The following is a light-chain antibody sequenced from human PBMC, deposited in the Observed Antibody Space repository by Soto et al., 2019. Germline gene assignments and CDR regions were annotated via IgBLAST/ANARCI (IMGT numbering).Light chain of an antibody. CDR3: HQYNHWLTWT. CDR1: QSVSSYY. J-gene: IGKJ1*01. V-gene: IGKV3-20*01. Sequence: EIVLTQSPGNLSLSPGERATLSCRASQSVSSYYLAWYQQKPGQAPRLLIYGASTRATGIPDRFSGSGSWIDFTLTISSLQSEDFAVYYCHQYNHWLTWTFGQGTKVDIK. CDR2: GAS.